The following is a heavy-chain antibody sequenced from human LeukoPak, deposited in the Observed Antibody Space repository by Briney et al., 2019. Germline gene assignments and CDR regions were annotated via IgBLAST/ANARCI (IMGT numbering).Heavy chain of an antibody. CDR3: ARGRWSATTATYYLDF. CDR1: GATFSSYA. CDR2: INAGNGNT. Sequence: GASVKVSCKASGATFSSYAISWVRQAPGQRLEWMGWINAGNGNTKYSQKFLGRVTITRDTSASTAYMELSSLTSEDTAVYYCARGRWSATTATYYLDFWGQGTLVTVSS. V-gene: IGHV1-3*01. D-gene: IGHD5-24*01. J-gene: IGHJ4*02.